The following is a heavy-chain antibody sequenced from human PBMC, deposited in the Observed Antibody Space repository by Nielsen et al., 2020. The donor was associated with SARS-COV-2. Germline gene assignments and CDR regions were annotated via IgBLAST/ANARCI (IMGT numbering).Heavy chain of an antibody. CDR3: AKDLSGYDFITYYFDC. Sequence: GESLKISCAASGFTFSSYAMSWVRQAPGKGLEWVSAISGSGGSTYYADSVKGRFTISRDNSKNTLYLQMNSLRAEDTAVYYCAKDLSGYDFITYYFDCWGQGTLVTVSS. CDR1: GFTFSSYA. J-gene: IGHJ4*02. CDR2: ISGSGGST. V-gene: IGHV3-23*01. D-gene: IGHD5-12*01.